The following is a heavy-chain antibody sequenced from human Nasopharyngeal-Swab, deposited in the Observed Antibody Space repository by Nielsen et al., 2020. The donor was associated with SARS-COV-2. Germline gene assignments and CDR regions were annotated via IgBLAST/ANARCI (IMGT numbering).Heavy chain of an antibody. CDR3: ARRPKGLYYFDY. CDR1: GGSVSSGSYY. Sequence: SETLSLTCTVSGGSVSSGSYYWSWIRQPPGKGLEWIGYIYYSGSTYYNPSLKSRVTISVDTSKNQFSLKLSSVTAADTAVYYCARRPKGLYYFDYWGQGTLVTVSS. J-gene: IGHJ4*02. CDR2: IYYSGST. V-gene: IGHV4-39*01. D-gene: IGHD3/OR15-3a*01.